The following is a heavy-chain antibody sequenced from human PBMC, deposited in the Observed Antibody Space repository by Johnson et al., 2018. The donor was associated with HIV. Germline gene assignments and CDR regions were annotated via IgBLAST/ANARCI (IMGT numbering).Heavy chain of an antibody. CDR2: IKLDGSNK. D-gene: IGHD2-15*01. CDR1: GFTFSDYG. Sequence: QMQLVESGGGLVQPGGSLRLSCAASGFTFSDYGMHWVRQAPGKGLEWVATIKLDGSNKYYADSVKGRFTISRDNSKNTLYLQMNSLRAEDTAVYYCATPQEGYSAFDIWGQGTMVTVSS. J-gene: IGHJ3*02. CDR3: ATPQEGYSAFDI. V-gene: IGHV3-30*02.